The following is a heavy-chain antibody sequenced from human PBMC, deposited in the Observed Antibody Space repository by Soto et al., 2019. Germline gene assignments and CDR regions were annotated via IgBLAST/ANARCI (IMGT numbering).Heavy chain of an antibody. V-gene: IGHV4-59*01. CDR1: GGSISSYY. CDR3: AAGGYYGDYGTAENYYYYYGMDV. Sequence: QVQLQESGPGLVKPSETLSLTCTVSGGSISSYYWSWIRQPPGKGLEWIGYIYYSGSTNYTPSRKSRVTISVDTSKNQFSLKLSSVTAADTAVYYCAAGGYYGDYGTAENYYYYYGMDVWGQGTTVTVSS. CDR2: IYYSGST. D-gene: IGHD4-17*01. J-gene: IGHJ6*02.